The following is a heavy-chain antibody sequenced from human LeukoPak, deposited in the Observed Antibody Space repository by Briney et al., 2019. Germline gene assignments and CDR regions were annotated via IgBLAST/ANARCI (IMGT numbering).Heavy chain of an antibody. CDR1: GFTFSDYY. Sequence: GGSLRLSCAASGFTFSDYYMSWIRQAPGKGLEGVSYISSSGSTIYYADSVKVRFTISRDNAKNSLYLQMNSLRAEDTAVYYCARDSRLLWFGELLGWGQGTLVTVSS. D-gene: IGHD3-10*01. CDR2: ISSSGSTI. J-gene: IGHJ4*02. V-gene: IGHV3-11*04. CDR3: ARDSRLLWFGELLG.